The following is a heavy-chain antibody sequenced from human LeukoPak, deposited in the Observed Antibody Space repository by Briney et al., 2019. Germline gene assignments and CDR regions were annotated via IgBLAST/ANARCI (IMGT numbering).Heavy chain of an antibody. CDR2: FDPEDGET. Sequence: ASVKVSCKVSGYTLTELSMHWVRQAPGKGLEWMGGFDPEDGETIYAQKFQGRVTMTEDTSTDTAYMELSSLRSEDTAVYYCATWRGILTGYAFDYWGQGTLVTVSS. V-gene: IGHV1-24*01. CDR3: ATWRGILTGYAFDY. CDR1: GYTLTELS. J-gene: IGHJ4*02. D-gene: IGHD3-9*01.